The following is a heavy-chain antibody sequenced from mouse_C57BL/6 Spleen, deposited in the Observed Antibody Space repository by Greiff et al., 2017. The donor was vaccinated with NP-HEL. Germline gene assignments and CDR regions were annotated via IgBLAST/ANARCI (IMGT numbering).Heavy chain of an antibody. CDR3: ARHLGDFDY. CDR2: INPGSGGT. J-gene: IGHJ2*01. CDR1: GYAFTNYL. D-gene: IGHD3-1*01. Sequence: QVQLKQSGAELVRPGTSVKVSCKASGYAFTNYLIEWVKQRPGQGLEWIGVINPGSGGTNYNEKFKGKATLTADKSSSTAYMQLSSLTSEDSAVYFCARHLGDFDYWGQGTTLTVSS. V-gene: IGHV1-54*01.